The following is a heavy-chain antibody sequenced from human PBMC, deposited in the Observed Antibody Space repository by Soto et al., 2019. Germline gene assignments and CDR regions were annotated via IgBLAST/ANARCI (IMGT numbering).Heavy chain of an antibody. V-gene: IGHV3-30*18. Sequence: QVQLVESGGGVVRPGNSLTLACAASGFTFSGIAMHWVRQAPGKGLEWVAVVSYDATNKFYGESVKGRFTVPRDNSKHTLYLHMTSLRPEDTATYYCAKALSFTSSALDSWGQGSLVIVS. J-gene: IGHJ5*02. CDR3: AKALSFTSSALDS. CDR1: GFTFSGIA. CDR2: VSYDATNK. D-gene: IGHD2-2*01.